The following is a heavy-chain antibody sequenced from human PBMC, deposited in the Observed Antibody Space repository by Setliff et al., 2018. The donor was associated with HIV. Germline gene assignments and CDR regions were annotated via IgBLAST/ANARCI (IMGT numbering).Heavy chain of an antibody. J-gene: IGHJ6*03. D-gene: IGHD1-26*01. CDR1: GYTFTTYS. Sequence: ASVKVSCKTSGYTFTTYSIHWVRQAPGQSLEWMGWISAYNGNTNYAQKLQGRVTMTTDTSTSTAYMELRSLRSDDTAVYYCARGSGSYSLRSMDVWGKGTTVTVSS. V-gene: IGHV1-18*01. CDR2: ISAYNGNT. CDR3: ARGSGSYSLRSMDV.